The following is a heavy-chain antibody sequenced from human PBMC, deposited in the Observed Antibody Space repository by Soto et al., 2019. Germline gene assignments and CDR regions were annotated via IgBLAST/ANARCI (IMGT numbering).Heavy chain of an antibody. D-gene: IGHD3-22*01. J-gene: IGHJ5*02. V-gene: IGHV3-48*02. CDR1: GFNFNYYA. Sequence: PGGSLRLSCAASGFNFNYYAMSWVRQAPGKGLEWVSHISRDSTTIYYADSVKGRFTISRDNAKNSLFLQMNSLRDEDTAVYYCARGPYYYDSSGYYRNNWFDPWGQGTLVTVSS. CDR3: ARGPYYYDSSGYYRNNWFDP. CDR2: ISRDSTTI.